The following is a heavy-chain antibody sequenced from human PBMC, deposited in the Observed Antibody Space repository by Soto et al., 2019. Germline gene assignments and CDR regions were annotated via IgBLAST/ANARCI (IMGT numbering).Heavy chain of an antibody. CDR1: GYTFNTYN. CDR2: INPSIGST. D-gene: IGHD1-26*01. V-gene: IGHV1-46*02. Sequence: ASVKVSCKASGYTFNTYNMYWVRQAPGQGLEWMGVINPSIGSTNYAQKFQGRVIMTRDTSTSTVYMELSTLRSDDTAVYYCARVYSGSRLDFWGQGSLVTGSS. CDR3: ARVYSGSRLDF. J-gene: IGHJ4*02.